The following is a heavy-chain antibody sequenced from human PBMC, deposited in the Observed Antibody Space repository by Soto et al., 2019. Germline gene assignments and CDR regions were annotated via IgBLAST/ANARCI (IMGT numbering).Heavy chain of an antibody. J-gene: IGHJ6*02. Sequence: SVKVSCKASGFTFTSSAVQWVRQARGQRLEWIGWIVVGSGNTNYAQKFQERVTITRDMSTSTAYMELSSLRSEDTAVYYCAAEIIGEGDTTYYYYGMDVWGQGTTVTVSS. V-gene: IGHV1-58*01. CDR1: GFTFTSSA. D-gene: IGHD1-26*01. CDR3: AAEIIGEGDTTYYYYGMDV. CDR2: IVVGSGNT.